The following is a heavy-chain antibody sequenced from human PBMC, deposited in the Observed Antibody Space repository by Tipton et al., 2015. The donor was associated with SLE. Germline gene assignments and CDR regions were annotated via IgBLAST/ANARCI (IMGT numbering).Heavy chain of an antibody. CDR3: ARVEGSGYRYWYFDL. D-gene: IGHD3-22*01. V-gene: IGHV4-59*11. CDR1: GGSTSTHY. Sequence: TLSLTCTVSGGSTSTHYWTWIRQTPGKGLEWIGYIYSSGSTYYNPSLKSRINISVDTSKNQSSLQLSSVTAADTAVYYCARVEGSGYRYWYFDLWGRGTLVTVSS. CDR2: IYSSGST. J-gene: IGHJ2*01.